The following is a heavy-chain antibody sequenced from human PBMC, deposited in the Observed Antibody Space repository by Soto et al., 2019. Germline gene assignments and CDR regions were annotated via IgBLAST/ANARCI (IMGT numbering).Heavy chain of an antibody. CDR2: IYHSGST. CDR3: AREIDDILTGHPSYYYYGMDV. V-gene: IGHV4-30-2*01. J-gene: IGHJ6*02. CDR1: GGSISSGGYS. D-gene: IGHD3-9*01. Sequence: PSETLSLTCAVSGGSISSGGYSWSWIRQPPGKGLEWIGYIYHSGSTYYNPSLKSRVTISVDRSKNQFSLKLSSVTAADTAVYYCAREIDDILTGHPSYYYYGMDVWGQGTTVTVSS.